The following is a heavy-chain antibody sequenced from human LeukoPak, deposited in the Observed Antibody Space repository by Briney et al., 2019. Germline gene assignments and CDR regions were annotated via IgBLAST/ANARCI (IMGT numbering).Heavy chain of an antibody. CDR3: ARERTTVVTPQYNWFDP. Sequence: SETLSLTCTVSGGSISSYYWSWIRQPPGKGLEWIGYIYYSGSTNYNPSLKSRVTISVDTSKNQFSLKLSSVTAADTAVYYCARERTTVVTPQYNWFDPWGQGTLVTVSS. CDR1: GGSISSYY. D-gene: IGHD4-23*01. V-gene: IGHV4-59*12. CDR2: IYYSGST. J-gene: IGHJ5*02.